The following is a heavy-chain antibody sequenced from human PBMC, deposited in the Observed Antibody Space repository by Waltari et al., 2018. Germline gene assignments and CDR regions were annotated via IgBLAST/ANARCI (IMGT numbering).Heavy chain of an antibody. CDR3: ARHAYSSSWDNWFDP. CDR1: GGSISSYY. J-gene: IGHJ5*02. CDR2: IYYSGST. V-gene: IGHV4-59*08. Sequence: QVQLQESGPGLVKPSETLSLTCTVSGGSISSYYWSWIRQPPGKGLEWIGYIYYSGSTNYNPTLKSRVTISVDTSKNQFSLKRSSVTAADTAVYYCARHAYSSSWDNWFDPWGQGTLVTVSS. D-gene: IGHD6-13*01.